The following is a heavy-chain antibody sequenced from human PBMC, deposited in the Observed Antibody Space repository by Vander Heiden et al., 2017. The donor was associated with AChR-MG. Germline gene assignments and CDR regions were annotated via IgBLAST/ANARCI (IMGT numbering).Heavy chain of an antibody. V-gene: IGHV1-2*02. CDR3: ARVHTGYYDFWSGRGYNWFDP. D-gene: IGHD3-3*01. CDR1: GYTFTGHY. CDR2: INPNSGGT. Sequence: QVQLVQSGAEVKKPGPSVKVSCKASGYTFTGHYMHWVRQAPGQGLEWMGWINPNSGGTNYAQKFQGRVTMTRDTSISTAYMELSRLRSDDTAVYYCARVHTGYYDFWSGRGYNWFDPWGQGTLVTVSS. J-gene: IGHJ5*02.